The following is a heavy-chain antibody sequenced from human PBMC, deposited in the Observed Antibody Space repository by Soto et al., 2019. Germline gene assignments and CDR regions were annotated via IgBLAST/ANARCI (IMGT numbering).Heavy chain of an antibody. CDR2: ISSSSSTI. V-gene: IGHV3-48*01. CDR1: GFTFSSYS. J-gene: IGHJ3*02. CDR3: ASALLPYNWNYGLGNAFDI. Sequence: GGSLRLSCAASGFTFSSYSMNWVRQAPGKGLEWVSYISSSSSTIYYADSVKGRFTISGDNAKNSLYLQMNSRRAEDTAVYYCASALLPYNWNYGLGNAFDIWGQGTMVTVSS. D-gene: IGHD1-7*01.